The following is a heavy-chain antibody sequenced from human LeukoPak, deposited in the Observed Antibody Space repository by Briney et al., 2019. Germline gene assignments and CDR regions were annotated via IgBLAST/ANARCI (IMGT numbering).Heavy chain of an antibody. CDR1: GLSVSRNY. D-gene: IGHD5-24*01. Sequence: PTGGSLRLSCAASGLSVSRNYMSWVRQAPGKGLEWVSGINWNGGSTGYADSVKGRFTISRDNAKNSLYLQMNSLRAEDTALYYCARDPGGDGYNTNFDYWGQGTLVTVSS. CDR3: ARDPGGDGYNTNFDY. V-gene: IGHV3-20*04. CDR2: INWNGGST. J-gene: IGHJ4*02.